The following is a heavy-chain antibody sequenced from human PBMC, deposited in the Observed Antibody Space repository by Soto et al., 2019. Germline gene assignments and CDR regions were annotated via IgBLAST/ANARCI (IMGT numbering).Heavy chain of an antibody. D-gene: IGHD5-12*01. J-gene: IGHJ2*01. Sequence: QVQLVQSGAEVKKPGSSVTVSCNASGGTFSSYTIIWVRQAPGQGLEWMGGIIPIFGTANYAQKFQGRVTITADESTSTAYMELSSLRSQDTAVYYCARGNHRWLQLWYFDLWGRGTLVTVSS. CDR2: IIPIFGTA. V-gene: IGHV1-69*12. CDR3: ARGNHRWLQLWYFDL. CDR1: GGTFSSYT.